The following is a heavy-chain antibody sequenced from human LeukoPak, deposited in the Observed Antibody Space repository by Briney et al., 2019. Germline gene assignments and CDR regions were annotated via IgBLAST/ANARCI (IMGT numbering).Heavy chain of an antibody. CDR2: IKHDGSDK. Sequence: GGSLRLSCVASGFAFSSYAMNWVRQAPGKGLEWVANIKHDGSDKYYVDSVTGRFTISRDDAKNSLSLQMNSLRVEDTAVYYCATICSTSCYGYYMDVWGKGTTVTVSS. CDR3: ATICSTSCYGYYMDV. CDR1: GFAFSSYA. V-gene: IGHV3-7*01. D-gene: IGHD2-2*01. J-gene: IGHJ6*03.